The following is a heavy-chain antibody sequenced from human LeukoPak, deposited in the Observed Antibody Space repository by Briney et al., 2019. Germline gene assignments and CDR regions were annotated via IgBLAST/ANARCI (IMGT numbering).Heavy chain of an antibody. CDR2: MYASGNT. CDR1: GDSISSYY. CDR3: GRKRIKYYDSRGYGAAFDS. Sequence: SETLSLTCTVSGDSISSYYWSWIRQPAGKGPEWIGRMYASGNTNYSPSLKSRVTMSVDTSKNQFSLKVNSVTAADTAVYYCGRKRIKYYDSRGYGAAFDSGGREPLVPAS. D-gene: IGHD3-22*01. V-gene: IGHV4-4*07. J-gene: IGHJ4*02.